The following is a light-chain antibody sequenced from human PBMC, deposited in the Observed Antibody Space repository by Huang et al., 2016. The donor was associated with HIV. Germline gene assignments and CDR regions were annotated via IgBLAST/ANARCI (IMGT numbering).Light chain of an antibody. Sequence: DIHMTQSPSSLSASLGGRVTITCQASQDINNFLNWYQQITGRAPKLLIYDTSRLETGVPSRFSGRGSGTQFTLTITSLQPEDVATYYCQQYEGLPITFGQGTRLEL. V-gene: IGKV1-33*01. CDR2: DTS. CDR1: QDINNF. CDR3: QQYEGLPIT. J-gene: IGKJ5*01.